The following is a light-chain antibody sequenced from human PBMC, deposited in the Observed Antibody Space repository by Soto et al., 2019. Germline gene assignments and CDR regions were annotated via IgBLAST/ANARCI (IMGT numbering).Light chain of an antibody. V-gene: IGKV1-39*01. CDR2: AAS. J-gene: IGKJ2*01. Sequence: DIQMTQSPSSLSASVGDRVTITCRASQIVRSNLNWYQQKPGKVPELLIYAASTLQPGVPSRFRGSGSGTDFTLTVSSLQPEDFATYHCQQTFSRQYTFGQGTKLEIE. CDR3: QQTFSRQYT. CDR1: QIVRSN.